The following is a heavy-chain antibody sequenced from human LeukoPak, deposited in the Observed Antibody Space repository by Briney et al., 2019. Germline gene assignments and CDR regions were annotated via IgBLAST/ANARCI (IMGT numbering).Heavy chain of an antibody. Sequence: GGSLRLSCAASGFTFSSYEMNWVRQASGKGLEWDSYISGSGSAIYYADSVKGRFTISRDNSKNTLYLQMNSLRAEDTAVYYCAKDVKLYGDYSNWFDPWGQGTLVTVSS. V-gene: IGHV3-48*03. D-gene: IGHD4-17*01. CDR3: AKDVKLYGDYSNWFDP. CDR2: ISGSGSAI. J-gene: IGHJ5*02. CDR1: GFTFSSYE.